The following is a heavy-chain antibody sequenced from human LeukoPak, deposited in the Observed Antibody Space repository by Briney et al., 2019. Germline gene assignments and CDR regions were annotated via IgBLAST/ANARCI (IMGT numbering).Heavy chain of an antibody. J-gene: IGHJ6*03. Sequence: SETLSLTCAVSGGSIGIYYWNWIRQPAGKGLEWIGRIFTSGIANYNPSLKSRVTMSVDTSKNQFSLNLSSVTAADTAVYYCAREISGTYYNPLGYMDVWGKGTTVTVSS. CDR3: AREISGTYYNPLGYMDV. CDR2: IFTSGIA. CDR1: GGSIGIYY. V-gene: IGHV4-4*07. D-gene: IGHD3-10*01.